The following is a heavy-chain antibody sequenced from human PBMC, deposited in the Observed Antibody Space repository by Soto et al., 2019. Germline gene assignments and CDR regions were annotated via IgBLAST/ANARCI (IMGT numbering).Heavy chain of an antibody. CDR2: ISGSGGSA. CDR3: VREGGGRYSPGSFDL. CDR1: GFTFNNYA. Sequence: EVQLLESGGDLVRPGESLRLSCTTSGFTFNNYAMNWVRQAPGKGLEWVSFISGSGGSAYYADSVQGRFTISRDNSRNTLYLQMNSLRAEDTAIYSCVREGGGRYSPGSFDLWGRGTKVTVSS. J-gene: IGHJ3*01. V-gene: IGHV3-23*01. D-gene: IGHD6-19*01.